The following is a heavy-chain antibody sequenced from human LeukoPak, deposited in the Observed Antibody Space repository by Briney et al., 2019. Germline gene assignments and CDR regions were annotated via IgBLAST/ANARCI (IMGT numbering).Heavy chain of an antibody. V-gene: IGHV3-30-3*01. D-gene: IGHD6-19*01. CDR1: GFPFSNYW. Sequence: PGGSLRLSCAASGFPFSNYWMHWVRQAPGKGLEWVAVIAYDGTNKYYADSVKGRFTISRDNSKNTLYLQMNSLRAEDTALYYCASPQWPGYFDYWGQGTLVTVSS. CDR3: ASPQWPGYFDY. J-gene: IGHJ4*02. CDR2: IAYDGTNK.